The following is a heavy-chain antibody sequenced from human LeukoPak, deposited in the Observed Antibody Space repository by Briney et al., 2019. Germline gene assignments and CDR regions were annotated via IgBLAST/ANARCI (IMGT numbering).Heavy chain of an antibody. V-gene: IGHV3-23*01. J-gene: IGHJ4*02. Sequence: GGSLRLSCAASGFTFSPYAMTWVRQAPGKGLEWVSGFSGSGSSTYYADSVKGRFTISRDNSKNTLYLQMNSLRAEDTAVYYCARSRGPNTFRGVHDFWGQGTLVTVSS. D-gene: IGHD3-16*01. CDR2: FSGSGSST. CDR1: GFTFSPYA. CDR3: ARSRGPNTFRGVHDF.